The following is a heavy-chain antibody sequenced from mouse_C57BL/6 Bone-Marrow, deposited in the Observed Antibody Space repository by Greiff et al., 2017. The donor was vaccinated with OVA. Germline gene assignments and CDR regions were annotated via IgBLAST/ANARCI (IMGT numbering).Heavy chain of an antibody. Sequence: EVMLVESGGGLVKPGGSLKLSCAASGFTFSDYGMPWVRQAPEKGLEWVAYIRSGSSTIYYADTVKGRFTISRDNAKNTLFLQMTSLRSEDTAMYYCAVVAPYWYCDVWGTGTTVTVSS. CDR2: IRSGSSTI. V-gene: IGHV5-17*01. CDR1: GFTFSDYG. D-gene: IGHD1-1*01. CDR3: AVVAPYWYCDV. J-gene: IGHJ1*03.